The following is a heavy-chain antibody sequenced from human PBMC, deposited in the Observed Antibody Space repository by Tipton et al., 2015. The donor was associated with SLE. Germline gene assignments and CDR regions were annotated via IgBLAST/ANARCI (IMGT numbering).Heavy chain of an antibody. CDR3: ARGLAMVRGDSMDY. V-gene: IGHV4-4*08. J-gene: IGHJ4*02. Sequence: TLSLTCTVSGGSISSYYWSWIRQPPGKGLEWIGHIYSSGSTNYNPSLKSRVTISVDTSKNQFSLKLSSVTAADTAVYHCARGLAMVRGDSMDYWGQGTLVTVSS. D-gene: IGHD3-10*01. CDR1: GGSISSYY. CDR2: IYSSGST.